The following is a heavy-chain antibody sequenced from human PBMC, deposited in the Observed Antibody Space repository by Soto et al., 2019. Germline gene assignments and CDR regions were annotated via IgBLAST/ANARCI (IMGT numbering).Heavy chain of an antibody. J-gene: IGHJ6*02. CDR3: VRAPHFWSGYSGGYGMDV. D-gene: IGHD3-3*01. CDR2: INTNSGGT. CDR1: GYTFTGYF. V-gene: IGHV1-2*04. Sequence: ASVKVSCKASGYTFTGYFMHWVRQAPGQGLEWMGWINTNSGGTNYAQKFQDWVTMTRDTSISTAYMGLSRLRSDDTAVYYCVRAPHFWSGYSGGYGMDVWGQGTTVTVSS.